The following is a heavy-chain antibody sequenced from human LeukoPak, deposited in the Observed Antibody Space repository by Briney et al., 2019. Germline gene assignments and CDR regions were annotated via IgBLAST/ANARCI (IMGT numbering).Heavy chain of an antibody. V-gene: IGHV3-30-3*01. CDR3: ARVSGAFDI. Sequence: PTGGSLRLSCAASGFTFCSYAMHWVRQAPGKGLEWVAVISYDGSNKYYADSVKGRFTISRDNSKNTLYLQMNSLRAEDTAVYYCARVSGAFDIWGQGTMVTVSS. CDR2: ISYDGSNK. J-gene: IGHJ3*02. CDR1: GFTFCSYA.